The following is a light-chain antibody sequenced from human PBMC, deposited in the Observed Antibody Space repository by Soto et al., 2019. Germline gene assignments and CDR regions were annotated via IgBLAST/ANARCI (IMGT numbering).Light chain of an antibody. V-gene: IGLV2-14*03. J-gene: IGLJ1*01. CDR3: SLYRAIGTTHYV. CDR2: DVS. CDR1: SSDVGGYNY. Sequence: QSALTQPASLSGSPGQSITISCTGTSSDVGGYNYVSWYQQHPGKAPKLMIYDVSNRPSGVSNRFSGSKSGNTASLTISGLQAEDEADYYCSLYRAIGTTHYVFGTGTKLTVL.